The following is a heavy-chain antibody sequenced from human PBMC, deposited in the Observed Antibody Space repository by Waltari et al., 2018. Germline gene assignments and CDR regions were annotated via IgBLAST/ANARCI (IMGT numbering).Heavy chain of an antibody. CDR1: GDSLRSYW. Sequence: EVQVVESGGGLVQTGGSLRLYCAACGDSLRSYWMHWVRQAPGKGLVWVSRVNNDGSSTTYADFVKGRFTISRDNAKNTVFLQMNSLRADDTAVYYCVRDLPHNRFDPWGQGTLVTVSS. V-gene: IGHV3-74*01. CDR2: VNNDGSST. J-gene: IGHJ5*02. CDR3: VRDLPHNRFDP.